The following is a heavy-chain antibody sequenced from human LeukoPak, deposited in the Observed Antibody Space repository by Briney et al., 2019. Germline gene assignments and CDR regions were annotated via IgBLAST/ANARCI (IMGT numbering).Heavy chain of an antibody. CDR1: GFTFGDYA. J-gene: IGHJ4*02. D-gene: IGHD6-13*01. Sequence: GGSLRLSCAASGFTFGDYAMHWVRQAPGKGLEWVSGISWNSGSIGYADSVKGRFTISRDNAKNSLYLQMNSLRAEDTALYYCAKDRYSSSWYFPDYWGQGTLVTVSS. V-gene: IGHV3-9*01. CDR3: AKDRYSSSWYFPDY. CDR2: ISWNSGSI.